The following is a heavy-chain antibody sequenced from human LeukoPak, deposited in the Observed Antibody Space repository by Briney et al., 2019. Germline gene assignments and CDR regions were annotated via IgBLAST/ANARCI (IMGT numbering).Heavy chain of an antibody. CDR3: ARERNSGSYLDY. CDR1: GFTFSSYW. D-gene: IGHD1-26*01. CDR2: IKQDGSEK. V-gene: IGHV3-7*01. J-gene: IGHJ4*02. Sequence: GGSLRLSCAASGFTFSSYWMSWVRQAPGKGLEWVANIKQDGSEKYYVDSVKGRFTISRDNAKNSLELQMNSLRVEDTAVYYCARERNSGSYLDYWGQGTLVTVSS.